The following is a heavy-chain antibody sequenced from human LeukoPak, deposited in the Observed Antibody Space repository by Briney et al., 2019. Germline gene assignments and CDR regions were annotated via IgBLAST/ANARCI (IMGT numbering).Heavy chain of an antibody. CDR2: IHNSGVT. D-gene: IGHD5-18*01. V-gene: IGHV4-59*11. CDR1: GGSISSHY. J-gene: IGHJ3*01. CDR3: ARHRAYSYSSPFDV. Sequence: PSETLSLTCNVSGGSISSHYWSWIRQPPGKGLEWIGYIHNSGVTKYNPSLKSRVTTSVDTSKNQISLKLNSVIAADTAVYYCARHRAYSYSSPFDVWGQGTMVTVSS.